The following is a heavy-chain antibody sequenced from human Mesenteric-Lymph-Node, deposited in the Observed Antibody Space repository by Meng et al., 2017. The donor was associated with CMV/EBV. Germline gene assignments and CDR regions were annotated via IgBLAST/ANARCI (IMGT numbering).Heavy chain of an antibody. CDR3: ARERGGSSYGSGSDYDY. D-gene: IGHD3-10*01. V-gene: IGHV3-53*01. J-gene: IGHJ4*02. CDR1: GFIVRSDN. CDR2: LYSGGST. Sequence: GGSLRLSCAASGFIVRSDNMNWVRQAPGKGLEWISILYSGGSTYHADSVEGRFTISRDASKNTLFLQMNNLRAEDTAVYYCARERGGSSYGSGSDYDYWGQGTLVTVSS.